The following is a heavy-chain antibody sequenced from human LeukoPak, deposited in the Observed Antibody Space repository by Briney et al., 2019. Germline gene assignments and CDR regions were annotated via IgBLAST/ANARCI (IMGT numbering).Heavy chain of an antibody. CDR1: GYTFTGYY. Sequence: ASVKVSCKASGYTFTGYYIHWVRQAPGQGLEWMGYINPNSVDTNFAQKFQGRVTMTTDTSISTACMELSRLRSDDTAVYYCTTGSPPFGYWGQGTLVTVSS. J-gene: IGHJ4*02. CDR2: INPNSVDT. CDR3: TTGSPPFGY. V-gene: IGHV1-2*02. D-gene: IGHD1-26*01.